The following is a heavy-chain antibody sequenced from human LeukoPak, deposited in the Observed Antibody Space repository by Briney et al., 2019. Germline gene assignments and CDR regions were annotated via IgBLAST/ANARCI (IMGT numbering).Heavy chain of an antibody. CDR1: GGSISSSSYY. J-gene: IGHJ4*02. V-gene: IGHV4-39*07. CDR3: VTRSGYGNFDY. Sequence: SETLSLTCTVSGGSISSSSYYWGWIRQPPGKGLEWIGSIYYSGSTYYNPSLKSRVTISVDTSKNQFSLKLSSVTAADTAVYYCVTRSGYGNFDYWGQGTLVTVSS. D-gene: IGHD3-22*01. CDR2: IYYSGST.